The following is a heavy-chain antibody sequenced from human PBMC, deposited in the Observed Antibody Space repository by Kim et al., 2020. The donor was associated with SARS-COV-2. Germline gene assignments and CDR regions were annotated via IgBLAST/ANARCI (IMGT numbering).Heavy chain of an antibody. D-gene: IGHD1-26*01. CDR2: IYYSGST. Sequence: SETLSLTCTVSGGSISSYYWSWIRQPPGKGLEWIGYIYYSGSTNYNPSLKSRVTISVDTSKNQFSLKLSSVTAADTAVYYCASWTEERGSYVMRYWGQGTLVTVSS. CDR3: ASWTEERGSYVMRY. J-gene: IGHJ4*02. CDR1: GGSISSYY. V-gene: IGHV4-59*08.